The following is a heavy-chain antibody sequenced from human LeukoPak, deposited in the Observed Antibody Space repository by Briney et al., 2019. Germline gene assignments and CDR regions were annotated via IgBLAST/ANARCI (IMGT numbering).Heavy chain of an antibody. CDR1: GYTFTGYY. CDR3: ARQALSAPFDY. D-gene: IGHD6-13*01. V-gene: IGHV1-2*02. J-gene: IGHJ4*02. Sequence: ASVKVSCKASGYTFTGYYMHWVRQAPGQGLEWMGWINPNSGGTSYAQKFQGRVTMTRDTSISTAYMELSRLRSDDTAVYYCARQALSAPFDYWGQGTLVTVSS. CDR2: INPNSGGT.